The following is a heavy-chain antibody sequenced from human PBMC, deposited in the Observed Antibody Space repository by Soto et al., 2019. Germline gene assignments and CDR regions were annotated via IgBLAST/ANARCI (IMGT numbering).Heavy chain of an antibody. CDR1: GGSFSGYY. CDR2: INHSGST. J-gene: IGHJ4*02. D-gene: IGHD3-10*01. Sequence: PSETLSLTCAVYGGSFSGYYWSWIRQPPGKGLEWIGEINHSGSTNYNPSLKSRVTISVDTSKNQFSLKLSSVTAADTAVYYCARDQPLEIEGITMVRGVSPFDYWGQGTLVTVSS. V-gene: IGHV4-34*01. CDR3: ARDQPLEIEGITMVRGVSPFDY.